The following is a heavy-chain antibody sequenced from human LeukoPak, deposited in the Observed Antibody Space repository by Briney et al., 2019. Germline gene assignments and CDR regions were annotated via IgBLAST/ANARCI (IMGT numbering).Heavy chain of an antibody. V-gene: IGHV3-30*02. Sequence: PGGSLRLSCAASGFTFTNYGMHWVRQAPGKGLEWVAYIASDGNYRDYVDSVRGRFTVSRDNSKNTLYLQMDSLRAEDRAVYYCANLPYNWNEYFDDYWGQGTLVTVSS. J-gene: IGHJ4*02. CDR3: ANLPYNWNEYFDDY. CDR1: GFTFTNYG. D-gene: IGHD1-1*01. CDR2: IASDGNYR.